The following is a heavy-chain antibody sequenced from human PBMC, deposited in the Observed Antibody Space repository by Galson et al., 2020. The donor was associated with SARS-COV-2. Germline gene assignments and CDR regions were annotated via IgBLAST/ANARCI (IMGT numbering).Heavy chain of an antibody. V-gene: IGHV3-30*03. J-gene: IGHJ4*02. Sequence: PGGSLRLSCAASGFTFSSYGMHWVRQAPGKGLEWVAVISYDGSNKYYADSGKGRFTISRDNSKNTLYLQMNSLRAEDTAVYYCVDGSGSGGVYWGQGTLVTVSS. CDR2: ISYDGSNK. D-gene: IGHD3-10*01. CDR1: GFTFSSYG. CDR3: VDGSGSGGVY.